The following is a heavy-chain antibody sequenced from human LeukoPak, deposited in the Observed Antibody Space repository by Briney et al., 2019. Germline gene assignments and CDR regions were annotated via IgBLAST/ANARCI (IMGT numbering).Heavy chain of an antibody. CDR3: ARGRPTGPDY. CDR2: IYYSGST. J-gene: IGHJ4*02. Sequence: SETLSLTCTVSGGSISSGGYYWSWIRQHPGKGLEWIGYIYYSGSTYYNPSLKSRVTISVDTSKNQFSLKLSSVTAADTAVYYCARGRPTGPDYWGQGTLVTVSS. D-gene: IGHD3-10*01. CDR1: GGSISSGGYY. V-gene: IGHV4-31*03.